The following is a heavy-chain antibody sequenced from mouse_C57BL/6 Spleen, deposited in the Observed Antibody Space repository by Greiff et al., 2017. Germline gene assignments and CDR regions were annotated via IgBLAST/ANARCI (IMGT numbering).Heavy chain of an antibody. V-gene: IGHV1-82*01. CDR2: LYPGDGDT. J-gene: IGHJ1*03. Sequence: QVQLQQSGPELVKPGASVKISCKASGYAFSSSWMNWVKQRPGKGLEWIGRLYPGDGDTNYNGKFKGKATLPADKSSSTAYMQLSSLTSEDSAVYVGARAEITTVVANDWYFDVWGTGTTVTVSS. CDR3: ARAEITTVVANDWYFDV. D-gene: IGHD1-1*01. CDR1: GYAFSSSW.